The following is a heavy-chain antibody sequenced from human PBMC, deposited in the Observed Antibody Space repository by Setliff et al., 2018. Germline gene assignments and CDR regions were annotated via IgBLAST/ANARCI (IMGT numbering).Heavy chain of an antibody. J-gene: IGHJ4*02. Sequence: PGESLKISCAASGFTFSSYSMNWVRQAPGKGLEWVSSISSDSRYIYYADSLKGRFTISRDNAKNSLYLQMNSLRAEDTAVYFCARSGSCGSSHCSPYDYWGQGALVTVSS. V-gene: IGHV3-21*01. CDR3: ARSGSCGSSHCSPYDY. D-gene: IGHD3-10*01. CDR2: ISSDSRYI. CDR1: GFTFSSYS.